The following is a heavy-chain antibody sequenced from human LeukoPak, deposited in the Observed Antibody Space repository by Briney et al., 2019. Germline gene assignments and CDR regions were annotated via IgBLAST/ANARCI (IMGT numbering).Heavy chain of an antibody. CDR3: AREQIVDTAMVFSFDY. D-gene: IGHD5-18*01. CDR1: GFTFSSYS. V-gene: IGHV3-21*01. J-gene: IGHJ4*02. CDR2: ISSSSSYI. Sequence: PGGSLRLSCAASGFTFSSYSMNWVRQAPGKGLEWVSSISSSSSYIYYADSVKGRFTISRDNAKNSLYLQMNSLRAEDTAVYYCAREQIVDTAMVFSFDYWGQGTLVTVSS.